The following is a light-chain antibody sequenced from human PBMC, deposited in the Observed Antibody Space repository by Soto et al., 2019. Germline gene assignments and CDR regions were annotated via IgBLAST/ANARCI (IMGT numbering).Light chain of an antibody. CDR1: QSISSY. Sequence: DIQMTQSPSSLSASVGDTVTITCRASQSISSYLNWYQQKRGKAPNLLIFSSSNLQSGVPPRFSGSGSGTEFTLTISSLQPEDFATYYCQQSDSTPLTFGGGTRWIS. CDR2: SSS. CDR3: QQSDSTPLT. J-gene: IGKJ4*01. V-gene: IGKV1-39*01.